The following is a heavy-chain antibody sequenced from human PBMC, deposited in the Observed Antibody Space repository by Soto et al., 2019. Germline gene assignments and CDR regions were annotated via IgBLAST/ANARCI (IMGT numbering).Heavy chain of an antibody. J-gene: IGHJ5*02. CDR2: IIPISGTA. CDR1: GGTFSSCA. V-gene: IGHV1-69*13. Sequence: GASVKVSCNASGGTFSSCAISWVRQAPGQGLEWMGGIIPISGTANYAQKFQGRVTITADESTSTAYMELSSLRSEDTAVYYCPRLHVGGWFDHWGQGTLVTVSS. CDR3: PRLHVGGWFDH.